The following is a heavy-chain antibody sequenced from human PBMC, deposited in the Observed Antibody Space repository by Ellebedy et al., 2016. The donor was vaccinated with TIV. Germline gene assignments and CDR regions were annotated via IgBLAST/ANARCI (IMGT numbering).Heavy chain of an antibody. V-gene: IGHV3-74*01. CDR3: ASWDFDY. Sequence: GESLKISCAASGFTFSRYWMHWVRQAPGKGLEWVSRIYTDGSSTNYADSVKGRFTISRDNFNNTLYLQMNSLRAEDTAVYWCASWDFDYWGQGTLVTVSS. D-gene: IGHD7-27*01. CDR1: GFTFSRYW. J-gene: IGHJ4*02. CDR2: IYTDGSST.